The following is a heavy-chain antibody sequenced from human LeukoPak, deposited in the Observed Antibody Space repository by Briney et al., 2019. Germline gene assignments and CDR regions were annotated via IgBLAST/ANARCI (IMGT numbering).Heavy chain of an antibody. V-gene: IGHV3-11*04. CDR1: GFTFSDYY. Sequence: PGGTLRLSCAASGFTFSDYYMSWIRQAPGKGLGWVSYISSSGSTIYYAGSVKGRFTISRDNAKNSLYLQMNSLRTEDTAVYYCARDWEDIVVVPAAIAGVNWFDPWGQGTLVTVSS. J-gene: IGHJ5*02. CDR2: ISSSGSTI. D-gene: IGHD2-2*01. CDR3: ARDWEDIVVVPAAIAGVNWFDP.